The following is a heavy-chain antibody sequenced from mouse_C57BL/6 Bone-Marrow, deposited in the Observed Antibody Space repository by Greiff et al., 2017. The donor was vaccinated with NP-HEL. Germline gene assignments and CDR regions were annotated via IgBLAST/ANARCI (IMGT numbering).Heavy chain of an antibody. V-gene: IGHV1-62-2*01. CDR3: ARHENYFGSIYGYFDF. CDR2: FYPGSGSI. J-gene: IGHJ1*03. D-gene: IGHD1-1*01. Sequence: VQLQQSGAELVKPGASVKLSCKASGYTFTEYTIHWVKQRSGQGLEWIGWFYPGSGSIKYTEKFKDKATLTADKSSSTAYMDLSSLTSEDSAVYVWARHENYFGSIYGYFDFWGRGTTVTVSS. CDR1: GYTFTEYT.